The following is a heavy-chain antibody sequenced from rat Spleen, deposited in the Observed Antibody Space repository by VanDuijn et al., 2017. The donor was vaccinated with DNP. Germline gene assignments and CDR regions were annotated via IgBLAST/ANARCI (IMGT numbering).Heavy chain of an antibody. CDR1: GFTFSDYY. Sequence: EVQLVETGGGLMQPGKSLKLSCAVSGFTFSDYYMAWVRQAPAKGLEWVASISPSGGSTYYRDSVKGRFTISRDNAKSTLYLQMDSLRSEDTATYYCARRGRSPFTYWGQGTLVTVSS. CDR2: ISPSGGST. V-gene: IGHV5-25*01. J-gene: IGHJ3*01. D-gene: IGHD3-1*01. CDR3: ARRGRSPFTY.